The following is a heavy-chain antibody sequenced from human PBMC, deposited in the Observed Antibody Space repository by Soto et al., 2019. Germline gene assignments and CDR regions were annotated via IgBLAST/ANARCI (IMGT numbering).Heavy chain of an antibody. D-gene: IGHD2-21*02. CDR1: GGSISSGGYY. V-gene: IGHV4-31*03. J-gene: IGHJ3*02. CDR3: SAYCGGDCYYAFDI. CDR2: IHYSGST. Sequence: QVQLQESGPGLVKPSQTLSLTCTVSGGSISSGGYYWSWIRQLPGKGLEWIGYIHYSGSTYYNPSLKSRVTMSVNTSKNQFSLNLSSVTAADTAVYYCSAYCGGDCYYAFDIWGQGTMVTVSA.